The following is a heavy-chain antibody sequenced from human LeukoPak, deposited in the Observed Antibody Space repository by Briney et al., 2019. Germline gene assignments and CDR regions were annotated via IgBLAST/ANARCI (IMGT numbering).Heavy chain of an antibody. CDR1: GFTFSYYE. V-gene: IGHV3-48*03. Sequence: GGSLRLSCAASGFTFSYYEMNWVRQAPGKGLEWVSYISNSGATIYYADSVKGRFTISRDNAKSSLFLQMNSLRAEDTGVYYCARATFSSSGHSYWGQGTLVTVSS. D-gene: IGHD6-13*01. CDR3: ARATFSSSGHSY. CDR2: ISNSGATI. J-gene: IGHJ4*02.